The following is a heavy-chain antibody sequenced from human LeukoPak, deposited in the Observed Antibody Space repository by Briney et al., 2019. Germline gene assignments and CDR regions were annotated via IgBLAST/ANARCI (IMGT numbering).Heavy chain of an antibody. V-gene: IGHV4-61*01. Sequence: SETLSLTCTVSGGSVSSGSYYWSWIRQPPGKGLEWIGYIYYSGSTNYNPSLKSRVTISVDTSKNQLSLKLSSVTAADTAVYYCARDAPIAAEYYYYYYGMDVWGQGTTVTVSS. CDR3: ARDAPIAAEYYYYYYGMDV. J-gene: IGHJ6*02. CDR1: GGSVSSGSYY. CDR2: IYYSGST. D-gene: IGHD6-6*01.